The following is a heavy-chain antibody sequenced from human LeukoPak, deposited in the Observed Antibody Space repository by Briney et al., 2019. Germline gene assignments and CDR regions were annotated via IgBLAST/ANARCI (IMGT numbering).Heavy chain of an antibody. CDR1: GGSFSGYY. V-gene: IGHV4-34*01. Sequence: PSETLSLTCAVYGGSFSGYYWSWIRQPPGKGLEWIGEINHSGSTNYNPSLKSRVTISVDTSKNQFSLKLSSVTAADTAVYYCARGRRYSGYDSRCFDLWGRGTLVTVSS. D-gene: IGHD5-12*01. CDR2: INHSGST. CDR3: ARGRRYSGYDSRCFDL. J-gene: IGHJ2*01.